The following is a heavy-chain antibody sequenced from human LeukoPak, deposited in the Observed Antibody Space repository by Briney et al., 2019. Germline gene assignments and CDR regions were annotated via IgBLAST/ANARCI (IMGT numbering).Heavy chain of an antibody. D-gene: IGHD2-2*01. CDR1: GGSFSGYY. Sequence: PSETLSLTCAVYGGSFSGYYWSWIRQPPGKGLEWIGEINHSGSTNYNPSLKSRVTISVDTSKNQFSLKLSSVTAADTAVYYCARIRAQVPVYGTDVWGKGTTVTVSS. CDR3: ARIRAQVPVYGTDV. CDR2: INHSGST. V-gene: IGHV4-34*01. J-gene: IGHJ6*04.